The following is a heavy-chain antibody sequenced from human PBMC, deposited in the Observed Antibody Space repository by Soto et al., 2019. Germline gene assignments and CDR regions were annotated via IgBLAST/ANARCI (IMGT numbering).Heavy chain of an antibody. CDR1: GFTLNSND. Sequence: GSLRLSCAVSGFTLNSNDMTWVRQAPGKGLEWVANIKPDGSQKWYVDSVEGRFTISRDNAKKSLYLQMNSLRAEDTAVYYCARGDYYDSSGPFSDAFDIWGQGTMVTVSS. D-gene: IGHD3-22*01. V-gene: IGHV3-7*04. J-gene: IGHJ3*02. CDR2: IKPDGSQK. CDR3: ARGDYYDSSGPFSDAFDI.